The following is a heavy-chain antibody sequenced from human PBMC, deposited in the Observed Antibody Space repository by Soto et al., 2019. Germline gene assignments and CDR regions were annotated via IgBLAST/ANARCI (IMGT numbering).Heavy chain of an antibody. Sequence: ASVKVSCTDSGYTFPSYGISWVRQAPGQGLEWMGRISAYNGNTNYAQKLQGRVTMTTDTSTSTAYMELRSLRSDDTAVYYCAANGGPARGYCSSNSCCNWFDPWGHGTLVPVPS. CDR2: ISAYNGNT. D-gene: IGHD2-2*01. CDR1: GYTFPSYG. CDR3: AANGGPARGYCSSNSCCNWFDP. J-gene: IGHJ5*02. V-gene: IGHV1-18*01.